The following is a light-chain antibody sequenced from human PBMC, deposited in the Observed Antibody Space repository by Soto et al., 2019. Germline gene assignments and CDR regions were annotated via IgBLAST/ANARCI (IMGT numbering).Light chain of an antibody. CDR3: SSYTSTNTQV. CDR1: SGDVGGYNF. V-gene: IGLV2-14*01. Sequence: QSVLTQPASVAGSPGQSISSSCAGTSGDVGGYNFVSWYQQHPGKAPKLMIYEVSNRPSGVSNRFSGSKSGNTASVTISGLQAEDEADYYCSSYTSTNTQVFGTGTKVTVL. CDR2: EVS. J-gene: IGLJ1*01.